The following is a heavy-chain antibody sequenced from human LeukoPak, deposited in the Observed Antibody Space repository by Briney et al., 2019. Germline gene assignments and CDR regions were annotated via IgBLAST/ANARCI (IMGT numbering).Heavy chain of an antibody. J-gene: IGHJ6*03. Sequence: PSETLSLTCAVSGYSISSGYYWGWIRQPPGKGLEWIGEINHSGSTNYNPSLKSRVTISVDTSKNQFSLKLSSVTAADTAVYYCARGYSSGWHYYYYYMDVWGKGTTVTVSS. CDR2: INHSGST. D-gene: IGHD6-19*01. CDR1: GYSISSGYY. CDR3: ARGYSSGWHYYYYYMDV. V-gene: IGHV4-38-2*01.